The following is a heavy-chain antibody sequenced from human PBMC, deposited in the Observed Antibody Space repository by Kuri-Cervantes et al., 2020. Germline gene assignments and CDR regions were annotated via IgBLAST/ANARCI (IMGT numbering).Heavy chain of an antibody. CDR1: GFTFSSYG. J-gene: IGHJ4*02. D-gene: IGHD6-13*01. CDR3: CRNNSGWLGDY. V-gene: IGHV3-33*08. CDR2: IWYDGSNK. Sequence: GESLKISCAASGFTFSSYGMHWVRQAPGKGLEWVAVIWYDGSNKYYADSVKGRFTISRDNFKNTLYLQMNSLRAEDTAVYYCCRNNSGWLGDYWGQGTLVTVSS.